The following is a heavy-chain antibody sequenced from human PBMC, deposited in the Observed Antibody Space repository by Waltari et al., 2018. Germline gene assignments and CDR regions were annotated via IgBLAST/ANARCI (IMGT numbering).Heavy chain of an antibody. D-gene: IGHD3-16*01. Sequence: LVESGGDLVRTGGSLRLSCAASGFMLRMYWMSWVRQAPGKGLEWVANINYDGSAQWYEDSVSGRLTVSRDNAKNSLYLEMNNVRVDDTAVYYCARGSAYYVRVWDLWGPGTLVTVSS. J-gene: IGHJ4*02. V-gene: IGHV3-7*03. CDR2: INYDGSAQ. CDR1: GFMLRMYW. CDR3: ARGSAYYVRVWDL.